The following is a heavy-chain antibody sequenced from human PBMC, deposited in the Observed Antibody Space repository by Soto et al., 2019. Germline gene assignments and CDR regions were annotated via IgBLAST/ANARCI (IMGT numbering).Heavy chain of an antibody. CDR1: GGTFSNYA. J-gene: IGHJ4*02. CDR3: ARGWETVGTTTPFAY. CDR2: IIPLFGTP. V-gene: IGHV1-69*06. Sequence: QVQLVQSGAEVKKPGSSVKVSCKASGGTFSNYAINWVRQAPGQGLEWMGGIIPLFGTPNYAQKFQGRVTVTGHKCESTAYMELRSMRSDDTAVYYCARGWETVGTTTPFAYWGQGTLVTVSS. D-gene: IGHD1-26*01.